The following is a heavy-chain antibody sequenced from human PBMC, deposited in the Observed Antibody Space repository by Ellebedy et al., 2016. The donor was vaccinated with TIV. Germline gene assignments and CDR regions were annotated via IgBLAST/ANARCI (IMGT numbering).Heavy chain of an antibody. D-gene: IGHD6-19*01. CDR1: GFTLSRYW. CDR3: ARDTSGWYLIDY. J-gene: IGHJ4*02. Sequence: GESLKISCAASGFTLSRYWMHWVRQAPGKGLVWVARINKDGSITSYADSVKGRFTISRDNAKSTLFVQMNSLRAEDTAVYYCARDTSGWYLIDYWGQGTLVTVSS. V-gene: IGHV3-74*01. CDR2: INKDGSIT.